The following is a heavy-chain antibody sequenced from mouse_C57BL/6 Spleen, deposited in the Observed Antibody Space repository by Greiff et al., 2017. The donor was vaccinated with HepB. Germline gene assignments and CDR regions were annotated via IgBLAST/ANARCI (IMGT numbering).Heavy chain of an antibody. Sequence: VQLQQSGPELVKPGASVKMSCKASGYTFTDYNMHWVKQSHGKSLEWIGYINPNNGGTSYNQKFKGKATLTVNKSSSTAYMELRSLTSEDSAVYYCANNYYGSSFFYYYAMDYWGQGTSVTVSS. CDR3: ANNYYGSSFFYYYAMDY. CDR1: GYTFTDYN. D-gene: IGHD1-1*01. CDR2: INPNNGGT. J-gene: IGHJ4*01. V-gene: IGHV1-22*01.